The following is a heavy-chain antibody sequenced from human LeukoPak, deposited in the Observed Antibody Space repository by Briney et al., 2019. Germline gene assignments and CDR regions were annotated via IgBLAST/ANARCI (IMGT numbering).Heavy chain of an antibody. CDR1: GYSFTSYW. CDR3: ARDLSDEHFGPRDYYMDV. D-gene: IGHD3-3*02. CDR2: IRKEGTNK. V-gene: IGHV3-30*02. J-gene: IGHJ6*03. Sequence: GESLKISCKGSGYSFTSYWIGWVRQAPGKGLEWVAFIRKEGTNKYYSDSVKGRFTISRDNANNSLYVQMSSLRAEDTAVYYCARDLSDEHFGPRDYYMDVWGKGTTVTVSS.